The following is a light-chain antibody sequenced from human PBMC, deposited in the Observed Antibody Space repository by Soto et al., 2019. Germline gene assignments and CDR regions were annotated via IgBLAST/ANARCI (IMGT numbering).Light chain of an antibody. V-gene: IGLV1-40*01. CDR3: AAWDGSLNGVL. CDR1: SSNIGAGYD. Sequence: QSVLTQPPSVSGAPGQRVTISCTGSSSNIGAGYDVHWYQQLPGTAPKLLIYGNSNRPSGVPDRFSGSKSGTSASLAISGLQSEDEADYYCAAWDGSLNGVLFGGGTKVTVL. CDR2: GNS. J-gene: IGLJ2*01.